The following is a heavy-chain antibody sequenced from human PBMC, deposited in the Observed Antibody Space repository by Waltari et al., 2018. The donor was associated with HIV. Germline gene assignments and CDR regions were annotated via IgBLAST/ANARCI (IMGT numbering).Heavy chain of an antibody. CDR1: GCSISRGSYP. CDR3: ARGVVGGYDLGNNWFDP. D-gene: IGHD5-12*01. J-gene: IGHJ5*02. CDR2: LYTSGST. Sequence: QLQESGPGLVKPSQTLSLTCTVSGCSISRGSYPWTWIRQSAGKGLEWIGGLYTSGSTDYNPSLKSRATISGDTSKNQFSLKLSSVTAADTAVYYCARGVVGGYDLGNNWFDPWGQGTLVTVSS. V-gene: IGHV4-61*02.